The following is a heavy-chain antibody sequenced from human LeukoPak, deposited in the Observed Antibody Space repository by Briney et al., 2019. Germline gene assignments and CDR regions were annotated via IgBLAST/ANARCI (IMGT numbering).Heavy chain of an antibody. CDR3: ARVQGGGFRTADY. D-gene: IGHD1-14*01. J-gene: IGHJ4*02. Sequence: GGSLRLSCAASGFTFSNYIMHWVRQAPGKGLDWVAVILENGSYQYYADSVKGRFTISRDNSKNTLFLQMNSLRDEDTAIYHCARVQGGGFRTADYWGQGTLVAVSS. V-gene: IGHV3-30*04. CDR1: GFTFSNYI. CDR2: ILENGSYQ.